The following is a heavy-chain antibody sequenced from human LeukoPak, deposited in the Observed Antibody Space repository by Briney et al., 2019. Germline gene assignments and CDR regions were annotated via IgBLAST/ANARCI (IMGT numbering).Heavy chain of an antibody. CDR3: ARDPFGGLADSGSYFSY. V-gene: IGHV3-23*01. D-gene: IGHD1-26*01. J-gene: IGHJ4*02. Sequence: GGSLRLSCAASGFTFSSYALSWVRQAPGKGLEWVSAISVSGISTYYADSVKGRFTISRDDSKKTLYLQMNSLRAEDTAVYYCARDPFGGLADSGSYFSYWGQGTLVTVSS. CDR2: ISVSGIST. CDR1: GFTFSSYA.